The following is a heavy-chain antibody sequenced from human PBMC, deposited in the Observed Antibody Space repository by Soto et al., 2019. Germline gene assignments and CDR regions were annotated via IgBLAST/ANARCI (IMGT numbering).Heavy chain of an antibody. CDR2: FDPEDGET. D-gene: IGHD3-22*01. CDR3: ATVPPGSNYYDSSGYPGY. CDR1: GYTFTNYG. J-gene: IGHJ4*02. Sequence: ASVKVSCKASGYTFTNYGISWVRQAPGKGLEWMGGFDPEDGETIYAQKFQGRVTMTEDTSTDTAYMELSSLRSEDTAVYYCATVPPGSNYYDSSGYPGYWGQGTLVTVSS. V-gene: IGHV1-24*01.